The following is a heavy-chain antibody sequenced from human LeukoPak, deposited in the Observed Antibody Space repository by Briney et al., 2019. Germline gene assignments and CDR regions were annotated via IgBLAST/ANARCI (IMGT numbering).Heavy chain of an antibody. CDR1: GFIFSNSA. CDR3: AKDPAIAGDTWFGP. Sequence: GGSLRLSCATSGFIFSNSAMSWVRQPPGKRLEWVSSISSTSGSTFYAESVRGRFTVSRDNSKNTLFLHMNSLSAEDTAIYYCAKDPAIAGDTWFGPWGQGTLVTVSS. V-gene: IGHV3-23*01. J-gene: IGHJ5*02. D-gene: IGHD6-13*01. CDR2: ISSTSGST.